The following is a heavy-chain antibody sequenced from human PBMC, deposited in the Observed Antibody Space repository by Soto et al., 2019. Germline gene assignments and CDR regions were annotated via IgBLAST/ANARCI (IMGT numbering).Heavy chain of an antibody. D-gene: IGHD2-15*01. Sequence: PGESLKISCKGSGYSFTSYWISRARQMPGKGLEWMVRIDPSDSCTNYSPSFQGHVTISAAKSISTAFLQWSSLKASNAAMYYCARVYCSGCSFYFCYHGLDVCGQGTTVTVSS. CDR1: GYSFTSYW. V-gene: IGHV5-10-1*01. CDR3: ARVYCSGCSFYFCYHGLDV. J-gene: IGHJ6*02. CDR2: IDPSDSCT.